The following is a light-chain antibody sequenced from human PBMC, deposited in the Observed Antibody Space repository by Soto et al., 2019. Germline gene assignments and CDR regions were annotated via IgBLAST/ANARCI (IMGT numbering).Light chain of an antibody. CDR3: QQYGSSSWT. CDR2: GAS. J-gene: IGKJ1*01. V-gene: IGKV3-20*01. CDR1: QSVSSNY. Sequence: EIVLTQSPGTLSLSPGERATLSCRARQSVSSNYLAWYQQQKPGQAPRLLIYGASSRATGVPDRFSGSGSGTDFTLAISRLEPEDFVVYYCQQYGSSSWTFGQGTKVEIK.